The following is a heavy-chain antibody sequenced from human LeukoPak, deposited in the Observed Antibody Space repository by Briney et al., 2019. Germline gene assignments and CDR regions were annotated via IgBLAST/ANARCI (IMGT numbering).Heavy chain of an antibody. CDR3: ARDTTYSEGFDI. D-gene: IGHD1-14*01. CDR1: GGSISSGGYY. J-gene: IGHJ3*02. CDR2: IYYSGST. Sequence: SETLPLTCTVSGGSISSGGYYWSWIRQHPGKGLEWIGYIYYSGSTYYNPSLKSRVTISVDTSKNQFSLKLSSVTAADTAVYYCARDTTYSEGFDIWGQGTMVTVSS. V-gene: IGHV4-31*03.